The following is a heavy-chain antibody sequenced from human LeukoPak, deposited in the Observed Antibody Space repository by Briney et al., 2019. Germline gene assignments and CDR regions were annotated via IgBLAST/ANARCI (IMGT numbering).Heavy chain of an antibody. V-gene: IGHV4-59*01. CDR3: ARVGGSGSYSQYYLDY. Sequence: PSETLSLTCTVSGGSISSYYWSWIRQPPGKGLEWIGYIYYSGSTNYNPSLKSRVTISVDTSKNQFSLKLSSVAAADTAVYYCARVGGSGSYSQYYLDYWGQGTLVTVSS. CDR1: GGSISSYY. J-gene: IGHJ4*02. CDR2: IYYSGST. D-gene: IGHD3-10*01.